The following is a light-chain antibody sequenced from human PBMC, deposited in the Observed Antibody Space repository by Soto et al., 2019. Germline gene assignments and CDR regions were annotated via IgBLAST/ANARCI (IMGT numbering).Light chain of an antibody. CDR1: QSVSSN. V-gene: IGKV3-15*01. CDR3: QQYNNRPPVT. CDR2: GAS. J-gene: IGKJ4*01. Sequence: EIAMTQSPATLSVSPGERVTLSCRASQSVSSNLAWYQQKPGQAPRLLIHGASTRATGIPARFSGSGSGTEFSLTISSLQSEDFAVYYCQQYNNRPPVTFGGGTKVEIK.